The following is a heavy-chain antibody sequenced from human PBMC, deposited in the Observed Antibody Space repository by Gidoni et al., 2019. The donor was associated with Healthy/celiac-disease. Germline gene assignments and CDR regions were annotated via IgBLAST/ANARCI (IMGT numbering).Heavy chain of an antibody. Sequence: QVQLVESGGGVVQPGRSLRLSCSASGFTFSSYAMHCFSQGPGKGLGWVAVISNDGSNKYYADSVKGRFTISRDNSKNTLYLQMNSLRAEDTAVYYCARDWYNYYDSSGYYYPAGYFQHWGQGTLVTVSS. D-gene: IGHD3-22*01. V-gene: IGHV3-30-3*01. CDR1: GFTFSSYA. CDR2: ISNDGSNK. J-gene: IGHJ1*01. CDR3: ARDWYNYYDSSGYYYPAGYFQH.